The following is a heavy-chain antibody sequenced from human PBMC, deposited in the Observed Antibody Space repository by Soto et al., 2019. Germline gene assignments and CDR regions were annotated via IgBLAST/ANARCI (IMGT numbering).Heavy chain of an antibody. CDR2: IYYSGST. Sequence: QLQLQESGPGLVKPSETLSLTCTVSGGSISGSSYYWGWIRQPPGKGLEWIGSIYYSGSTFYNPSLKRRVTISVDTSKNQFSLKLSSVTAADTAVYYCARSTYYDFWSGYGRAPLLFDYWGQGTLVTVSS. CDR1: GGSISGSSYY. CDR3: ARSTYYDFWSGYGRAPLLFDY. J-gene: IGHJ4*02. D-gene: IGHD3-3*01. V-gene: IGHV4-39*01.